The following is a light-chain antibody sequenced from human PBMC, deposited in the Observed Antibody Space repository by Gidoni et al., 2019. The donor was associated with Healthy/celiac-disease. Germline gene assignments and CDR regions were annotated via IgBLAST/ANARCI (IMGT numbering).Light chain of an antibody. J-gene: IGKJ1*01. Sequence: IQITHPPSTLSASVGDRVTITCRASQSISSWLAWYQQKPGKAPKLLIYDASSLESGVPSRFSGSGSGTEFTLTISSLQPDDFATYYCQQYNSYSGTFGQGTKVEIK. CDR3: QQYNSYSGT. CDR1: QSISSW. V-gene: IGKV1-5*01. CDR2: DAS.